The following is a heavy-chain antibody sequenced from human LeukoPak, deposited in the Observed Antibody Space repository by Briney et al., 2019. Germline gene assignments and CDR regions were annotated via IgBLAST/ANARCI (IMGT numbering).Heavy chain of an antibody. CDR3: ARVGDSSGYQHWFDP. CDR1: GFMFSSHN. V-gene: IGHV3-21*01. Sequence: GGSLRLSCVASGFMFSSHNMNWVRQAPGKGLEWVSAISGSGGSTYYADSVKGRFTISRDNAKNSLYLQMNSLRAEDTAVYYCARVGDSSGYQHWFDPWGQGTLVTVSS. D-gene: IGHD3-22*01. CDR2: ISGSGGST. J-gene: IGHJ5*02.